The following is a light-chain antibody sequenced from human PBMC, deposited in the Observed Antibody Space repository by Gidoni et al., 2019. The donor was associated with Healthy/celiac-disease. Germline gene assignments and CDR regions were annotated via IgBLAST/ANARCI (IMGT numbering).Light chain of an antibody. CDR1: KLGDTY. V-gene: IGLV3-1*01. Sequence: SYELTQPPSVSVSPGQTASITCSGDKLGDTYACWYQQKPGQSPVLVIYQDSKRPSGIPERFSGSNSGNTATLPISGTQAMDEADYYCQAWDSSTLVVFGGGTKLTVL. CDR2: QDS. J-gene: IGLJ2*01. CDR3: QAWDSSTLVV.